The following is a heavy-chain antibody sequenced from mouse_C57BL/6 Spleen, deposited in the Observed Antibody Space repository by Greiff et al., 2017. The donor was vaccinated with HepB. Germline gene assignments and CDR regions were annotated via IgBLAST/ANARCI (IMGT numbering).Heavy chain of an antibody. D-gene: IGHD1-1*01. CDR2: INPNNGGT. Sequence: EVQLQQSGPELVKPGASVKIPCKASGYTFTDYNMDWVKQSHGKSLEWIGDINPNNGGTIYNQKFKGKATLTVDKSSSTAYMELRSLTSEDTAVYYWARSLRYLWYFDVWGTGTTVTVSS. V-gene: IGHV1-18*01. CDR1: GYTFTDYN. CDR3: ARSLRYLWYFDV. J-gene: IGHJ1*03.